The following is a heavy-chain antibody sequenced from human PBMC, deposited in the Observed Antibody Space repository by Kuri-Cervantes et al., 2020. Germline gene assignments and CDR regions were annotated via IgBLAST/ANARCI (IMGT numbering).Heavy chain of an antibody. J-gene: IGHJ6*03. CDR1: GFTFSDYY. V-gene: IGHV3-11*04. CDR3: ARVKSHGDYYYYYYMDV. D-gene: IGHD4-17*01. CDR2: ISSSGSTI. Sequence: GGSLRLSCAASGFTFSDYYMSWIRQAPGKGLEWVLYISSSGSTIYYADSVKGRFTISRDNSKNTLYLQMNSLRAEDTAVYYCARVKSHGDYYYYYYMDVWGKGTTVTVSS.